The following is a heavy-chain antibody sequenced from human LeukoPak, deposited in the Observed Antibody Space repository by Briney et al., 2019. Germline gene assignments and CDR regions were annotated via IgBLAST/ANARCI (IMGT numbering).Heavy chain of an antibody. Sequence: ASVKVSCKVSGYTLTELSMHWVRQAPGKGLEWMGGFDPEDGETIYAQKFQGRVTMTEDTSTDTAYMELSGLRSEDTAVYYCATGFWYGDLFDYWGQGTLVTVSS. CDR1: GYTLTELS. D-gene: IGHD4-17*01. V-gene: IGHV1-24*01. J-gene: IGHJ4*02. CDR3: ATGFWYGDLFDY. CDR2: FDPEDGET.